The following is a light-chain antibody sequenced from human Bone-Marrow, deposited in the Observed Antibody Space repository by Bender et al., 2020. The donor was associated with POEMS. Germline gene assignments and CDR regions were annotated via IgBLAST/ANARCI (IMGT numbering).Light chain of an antibody. Sequence: QSALTQPASVSGSPGQSITISCTGTSSDVGGYNFVCWYQQHPGKAPRLIIYDVTNRPSGVPDRFSGSKSGTSASLAITGLQAEDEADYYCQSYDNSLRGLIFGGGTKLNVL. CDR3: QSYDNSLRGLI. CDR2: DVT. CDR1: SSDVGGYNF. J-gene: IGLJ2*01. V-gene: IGLV2-14*03.